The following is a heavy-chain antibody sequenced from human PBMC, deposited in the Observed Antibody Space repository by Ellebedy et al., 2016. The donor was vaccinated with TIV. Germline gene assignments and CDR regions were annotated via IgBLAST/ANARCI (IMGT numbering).Heavy chain of an antibody. CDR1: GGSISSGGYY. Sequence: SETLSLTCTVSGGSISSGGYYWGWIRQPPGKGLEWIGTIYYSGSTYYNSSLKSRVTVSTDTSKTQFSLRLTSVTAADTAVYFCARVETAVVTVDHYYYYMDVWGKGTTVTVSS. CDR3: ARVETAVVTVDHYYYYMDV. D-gene: IGHD4-23*01. V-gene: IGHV4-39*07. J-gene: IGHJ6*03. CDR2: IYYSGST.